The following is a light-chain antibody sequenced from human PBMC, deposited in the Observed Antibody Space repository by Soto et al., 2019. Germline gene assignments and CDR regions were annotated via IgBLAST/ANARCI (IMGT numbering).Light chain of an antibody. Sequence: EKVITQAPATLSVSPGERATLSCRASLSVSSHLAWYQQKPGQAPRLLIYGASTRATGIPARFSGSGSGTEFTLTISSLQSEDFAVYYCQQYNNWPPWTFGQGTKVDIK. V-gene: IGKV3-15*01. CDR2: GAS. J-gene: IGKJ1*01. CDR1: LSVSSH. CDR3: QQYNNWPPWT.